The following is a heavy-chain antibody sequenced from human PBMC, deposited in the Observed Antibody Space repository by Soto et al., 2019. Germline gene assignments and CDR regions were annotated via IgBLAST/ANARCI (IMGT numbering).Heavy chain of an antibody. D-gene: IGHD1-20*01. CDR3: AREVLTGTTGDYYYYMDV. V-gene: IGHV1-69*04. CDR2: IIPILGIA. CDR1: GGTFSSYT. J-gene: IGHJ6*03. Sequence: GASVKVSCKASGGTFSSYTISWVRQAPGQGLEWMGRIIPILGIANYAQKFQGRVTITADKSTSTAYMELSSLRSEDTAVYYCAREVLTGTTGDYYYYMDVWGKGTTVTVSS.